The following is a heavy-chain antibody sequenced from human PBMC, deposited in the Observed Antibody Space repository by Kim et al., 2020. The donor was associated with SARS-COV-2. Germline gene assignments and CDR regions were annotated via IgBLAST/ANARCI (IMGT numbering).Heavy chain of an antibody. Sequence: SETLSLTCAVYGGSFSGYYWSWIRQPPGKGLEWIGEINHSGSTNYNPSLKSRVTISVDTSKNQFSLKLSSVTAADTAVYYCAREKGPAAIDYWGQGTLVT. CDR1: GGSFSGYY. CDR3: AREKGPAAIDY. J-gene: IGHJ4*02. D-gene: IGHD2-2*01. CDR2: INHSGST. V-gene: IGHV4-34*01.